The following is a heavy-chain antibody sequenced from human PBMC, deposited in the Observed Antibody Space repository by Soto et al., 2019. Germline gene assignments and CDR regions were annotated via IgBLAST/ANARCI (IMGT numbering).Heavy chain of an antibody. D-gene: IGHD2-15*01. Sequence: QVQLQESGPGLVKPSETLSLTCTVSGASISSYYWSWIRQPPGKGLEWIGYIYYSGSPNYNPSLKSRVTISVDTSKNQFSLKLSSVTAADTAVYYCARDRWNFDDWGQGTPVTVSS. V-gene: IGHV4-59*01. J-gene: IGHJ4*02. CDR1: GASISSYY. CDR3: ARDRWNFDD. CDR2: IYYSGSP.